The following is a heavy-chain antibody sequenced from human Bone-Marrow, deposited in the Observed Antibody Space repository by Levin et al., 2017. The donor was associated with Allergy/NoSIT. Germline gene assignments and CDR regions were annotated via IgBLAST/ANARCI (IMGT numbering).Heavy chain of an antibody. CDR2: INHSGIT. CDR1: DDSFSGYY. CDR3: AISPYTSPVY. D-gene: IGHD2-2*01. J-gene: IGHJ4*02. V-gene: IGHV4-34*01. Sequence: PSETLSLTCAVSDDSFSGYYWNWIRQPPGEGLEWIGEINHSGITNYNPSLKGRVSISVDTSKNQFSLKLNFVTAADTAVYYCAISPYTSPVYWGQGTLVTVSS.